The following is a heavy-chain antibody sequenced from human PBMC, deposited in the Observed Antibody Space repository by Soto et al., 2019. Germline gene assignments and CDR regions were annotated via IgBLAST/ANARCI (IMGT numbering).Heavy chain of an antibody. V-gene: IGHV1-69*13. CDR2: IVPLFGTA. CDR1: GGTFNKYA. D-gene: IGHD3-22*01. J-gene: IGHJ4*02. CDR3: ARQFDYETSGYYYAY. Sequence: EASVKVSCKAAGGTFNKYAIDWVRQVPGQGLEWMGGIVPLFGTANYAQKFQGRVTITADEATNTAYMELRSLRSEDTAVYYCARQFDYETSGYYYAYWGQGTLVTVSS.